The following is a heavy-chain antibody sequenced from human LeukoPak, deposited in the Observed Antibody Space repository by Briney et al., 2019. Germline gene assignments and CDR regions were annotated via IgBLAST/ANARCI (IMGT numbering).Heavy chain of an antibody. Sequence: GGSLRLSCAASGFSYSSYSMNWVRQAPGKGLEWVSYISSTSATIYYADSVKGRFTISRDNAKNSLYLQMNSLRAEDTAVYYCAKVITMVRGVIIRHNWFDPWGQGTLVTVSS. CDR2: ISSTSATI. CDR3: AKVITMVRGVIIRHNWFDP. J-gene: IGHJ5*02. V-gene: IGHV3-48*01. D-gene: IGHD3-10*01. CDR1: GFSYSSYS.